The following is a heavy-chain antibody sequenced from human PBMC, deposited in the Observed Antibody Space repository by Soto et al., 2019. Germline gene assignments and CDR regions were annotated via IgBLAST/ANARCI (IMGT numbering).Heavy chain of an antibody. CDR1: GFTVSSNY. D-gene: IGHD6-13*01. J-gene: IGHJ4*02. Sequence: LRLSCAASGFTVSSNYMSWVRQAPGKGLEWVSVIYSGGSTYYADSVKGRFTISRDNSKNTLYLQMNSLRAEDTAVCYCARVREIAGFDYWGQGTLVTVSS. V-gene: IGHV3-53*01. CDR3: ARVREIAGFDY. CDR2: IYSGGST.